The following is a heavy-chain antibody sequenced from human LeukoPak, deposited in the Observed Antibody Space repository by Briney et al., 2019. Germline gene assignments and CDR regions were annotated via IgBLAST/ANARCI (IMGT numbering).Heavy chain of an antibody. J-gene: IGHJ5*02. CDR2: LYGAGNT. CDR3: ARGGTPDFSTGRIDL. D-gene: IGHD2-8*02. CDR1: DFNVSSNY. Sequence: GGSLRLSCAASDFNVSSNYMSWVRQAPGKGLEWLSVLYGAGNTYYTDSVEGRFTISRHDSHNTLFLQMNSLRPEDTALYFCARGGTPDFSTGRIDLWGQGTWVTVSS. V-gene: IGHV3-53*04.